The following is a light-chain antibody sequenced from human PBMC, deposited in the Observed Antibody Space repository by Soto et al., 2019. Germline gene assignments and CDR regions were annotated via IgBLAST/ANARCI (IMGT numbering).Light chain of an antibody. J-gene: IGKJ4*01. CDR3: QQFSSYPLT. CDR1: QSVSSSY. V-gene: IGKV3-20*01. Sequence: EIVLTQSPGTLSLSPGERATLSCRASQSVSSSYLAWYQQKPGQAPRLLIYGASSRATGIPARFSGSGYGTDFTLTISRLEPEDFAVYYCQQFSSYPLTFGGGTKVDIK. CDR2: GAS.